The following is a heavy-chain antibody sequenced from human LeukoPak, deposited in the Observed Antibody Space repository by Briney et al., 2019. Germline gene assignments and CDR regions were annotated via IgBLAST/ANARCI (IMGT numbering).Heavy chain of an antibody. D-gene: IGHD7-27*01. CDR3: VRTPPNWGADF. J-gene: IGHJ4*02. V-gene: IGHV1-8*01. CDR1: GYTFTSYD. Sequence: GASVKVSCKASGYTFTSYDINWMRQATGQGLEWMGWMSPNSGNTGYAQKFQGRVTMTRDTSTGTAYLELSSLRSEDSAVYYCVRTPPNWGADFWGQGTLVTVFS. CDR2: MSPNSGNT.